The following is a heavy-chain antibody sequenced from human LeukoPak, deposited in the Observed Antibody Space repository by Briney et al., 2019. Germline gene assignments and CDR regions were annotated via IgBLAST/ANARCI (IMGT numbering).Heavy chain of an antibody. D-gene: IGHD3-22*01. CDR2: INPSGGST. J-gene: IGHJ4*02. CDR1: GGTFSSYA. CDR3: ARAGGYYDSSGYYDY. V-gene: IGHV1-46*01. Sequence: ASVKVSCKASGGTFSSYAISWVRQAPGQGLEWMGIINPSGGSTSYAQKFQGRVTMTRDTSTSTVYMELSSLRSEDTAVYYCARAGGYYDSSGYYDYWGQGTLVTVSS.